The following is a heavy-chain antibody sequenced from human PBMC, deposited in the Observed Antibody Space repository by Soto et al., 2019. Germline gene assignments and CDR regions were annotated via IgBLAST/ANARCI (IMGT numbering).Heavy chain of an antibody. CDR1: GDTFNSFG. CDR3: AKEAGGSYPYNWFDA. V-gene: IGHV1-69*18. Sequence: QVQLVQSGAEVRQPGSAVKVSCKGSGDTFNSFGINWVRQAPEQGLEWIGSIIPIFGTTFYAQNFRDRVTFTADEFTRTAYMELSSLTSDDTALYYCAKEAGGSYPYNWFDAWGQGTLVTVSS. D-gene: IGHD1-26*01. J-gene: IGHJ5*02. CDR2: IIPIFGTT.